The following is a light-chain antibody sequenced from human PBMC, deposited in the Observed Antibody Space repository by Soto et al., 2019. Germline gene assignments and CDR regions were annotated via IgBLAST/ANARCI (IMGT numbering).Light chain of an antibody. Sequence: LTQPPSASGSPGQSVTISCTGTSSDIGGYNYVSWYQQHPGKAPKLMIYEVTKRPSGVPDRFSASRSGNTASLTVSGLQSEDEADYYCSSFTGTNNLYVFGTGTKVTVL. CDR1: SSDIGGYNY. CDR2: EVT. V-gene: IGLV2-8*01. J-gene: IGLJ1*01. CDR3: SSFTGTNNLYV.